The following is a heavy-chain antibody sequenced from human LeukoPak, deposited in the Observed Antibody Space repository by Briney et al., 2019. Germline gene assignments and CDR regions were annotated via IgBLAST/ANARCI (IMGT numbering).Heavy chain of an antibody. J-gene: IGHJ4*02. CDR2: IYYTGTT. Sequence: SETLSLTCTVSGGSISGDYWSWIRQPPGKGLEWIGYIYYTGTTYYNPSLKSRVTISVDTSKNQFSLKLSSVTAADTAVYYCAREGYSSSWYWGQGTLVTVSS. CDR1: GGSISGDY. D-gene: IGHD6-13*01. CDR3: AREGYSSSWY. V-gene: IGHV4-59*12.